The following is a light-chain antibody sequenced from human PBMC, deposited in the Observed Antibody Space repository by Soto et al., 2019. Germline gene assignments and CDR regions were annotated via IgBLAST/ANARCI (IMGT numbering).Light chain of an antibody. V-gene: IGLV2-23*01. Sequence: SALTQPASVSGSDGQSITISCTGSSSDVGSYNHVSWYQQRPGKAPKFMIYEGNKRPSGVSNRFSGSKSGNTASLTISGLQGDDEADYYCCSYAGGSSYVFGTGTKVTVL. CDR1: SSDVGSYNH. CDR2: EGN. J-gene: IGLJ1*01. CDR3: CSYAGGSSYV.